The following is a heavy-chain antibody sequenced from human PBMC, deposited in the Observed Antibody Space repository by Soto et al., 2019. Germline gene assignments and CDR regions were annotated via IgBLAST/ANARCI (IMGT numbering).Heavy chain of an antibody. D-gene: IGHD1-26*01. CDR3: ARVRIVGASPRFDY. CDR1: GGSISSGGYY. CDR2: IYYSGST. V-gene: IGHV4-31*03. Sequence: PSETLSLTCTVSGGSISSGGYYWSWIRQHPGKGLERIGYIYYSGSTYYNPSLKSRVTISVDTSKNQFSLKLSSVTAADTAVYYCARVRIVGASPRFDYWGQGTLVTVSS. J-gene: IGHJ4*02.